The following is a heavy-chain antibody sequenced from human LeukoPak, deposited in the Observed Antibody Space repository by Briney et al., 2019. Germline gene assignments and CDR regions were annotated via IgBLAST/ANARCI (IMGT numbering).Heavy chain of an antibody. Sequence: SETLSLTCTASGGSISSGGYYWSWIRQHPGKGLEWIGYIYYSGSTYYNPSLKSRVTISVDTSKNQFSLKLSSVTAADTAVYYCARPYCTNGVCYPPLGMDVWGQGTTVTVSS. J-gene: IGHJ6*02. D-gene: IGHD2-8*01. CDR2: IYYSGST. CDR1: GGSISSGGYY. V-gene: IGHV4-31*03. CDR3: ARPYCTNGVCYPPLGMDV.